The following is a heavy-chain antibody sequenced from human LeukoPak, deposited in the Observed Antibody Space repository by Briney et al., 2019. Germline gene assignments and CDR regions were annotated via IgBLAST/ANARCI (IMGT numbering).Heavy chain of an antibody. CDR3: SREWSDGYNFDY. J-gene: IGHJ4*02. CDR2: INPSGARI. CDR1: GFTFSSYE. Sequence: GGSLRLSCAASGFTFSSYELIWVRQAPGRGLEWVSYINPSGARIYYADSVKGRFTISRDNAKNSLYLQMNSLRAEDTGVYYCSREWSDGYNFDYWGQGTLVTVSS. V-gene: IGHV3-48*03. D-gene: IGHD5-24*01.